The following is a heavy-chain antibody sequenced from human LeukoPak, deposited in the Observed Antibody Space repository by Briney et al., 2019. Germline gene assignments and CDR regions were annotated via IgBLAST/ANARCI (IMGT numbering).Heavy chain of an antibody. CDR3: ARLVCRSTSCYLSRVYYYYMDV. J-gene: IGHJ6*03. D-gene: IGHD2-2*01. CDR2: IYYSGST. V-gene: IGHV4-38-2*01. CDR1: GYSISSGYY. Sequence: SETLSLTCAVSGYSISSGYYWGRIRQPPGKGLEWIGSIYYSGSTYYNPSLKSRVTISVDTSKNQFSLKLSSVTAADTAVCYCARLVCRSTSCYLSRVYYYYMDVWVKGTTVTVSS.